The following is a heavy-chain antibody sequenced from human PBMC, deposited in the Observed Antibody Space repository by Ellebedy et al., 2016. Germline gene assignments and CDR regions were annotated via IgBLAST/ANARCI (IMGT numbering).Heavy chain of an antibody. CDR3: AHTTYSSAWYWYFDL. Sequence: SGPTLVXPTEPLTLTCNFSGFSLSTTGAGVGWIRQPPGKALEWLALIYWDDDERYSPSLKSRLTITKDTSKNQVVLIMTNMNPLDTATYFCAHTTYSSAWYWYFDLWGRGTLVTVSS. CDR2: IYWDDDE. CDR1: GFSLSTTGAG. D-gene: IGHD6-19*01. V-gene: IGHV2-5*02. J-gene: IGHJ2*01.